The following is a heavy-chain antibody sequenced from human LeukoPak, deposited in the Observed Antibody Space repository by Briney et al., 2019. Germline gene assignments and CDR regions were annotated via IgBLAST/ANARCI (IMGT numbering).Heavy chain of an antibody. CDR3: ARVRWHAFDI. Sequence: PSETLSLTCAVYGGSFSGYYWSWIRQPPGKGLEWIGEINHSGSTNYNPSLKSRVTISVDTSKNQFSLKLSSVTAADTAVYYCARVRWHAFDIWGRGTMVTVSS. D-gene: IGHD3-16*02. J-gene: IGHJ3*02. CDR1: GGSFSGYY. CDR2: INHSGST. V-gene: IGHV4-34*01.